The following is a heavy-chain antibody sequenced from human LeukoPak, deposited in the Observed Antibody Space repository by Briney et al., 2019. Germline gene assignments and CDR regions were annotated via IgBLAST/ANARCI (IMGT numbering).Heavy chain of an antibody. Sequence: PGGSRRLSYAASGFTFRTYAMSWVRQAPGKGLEWVSHVSVSGDITYCADSVKGRFTISRDNSKNTLDLQMNSLRVEDTAIYYCAKVVAAAGQYDYWGQGTLVTVSS. V-gene: IGHV3-23*01. CDR3: AKVVAAAGQYDY. CDR1: GFTFRTYA. J-gene: IGHJ4*02. CDR2: VSVSGDIT. D-gene: IGHD6-13*01.